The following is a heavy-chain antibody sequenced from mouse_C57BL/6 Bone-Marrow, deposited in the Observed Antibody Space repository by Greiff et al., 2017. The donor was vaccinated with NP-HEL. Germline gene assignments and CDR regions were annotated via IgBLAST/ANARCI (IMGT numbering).Heavy chain of an antibody. CDR3: ASLDGYYVWWYFDV. CDR1: GYTFTSYW. D-gene: IGHD2-3*01. V-gene: IGHV1-64*01. Sequence: QVQLQQPGAELVKPGASVKLSCKASGYTFTSYWMHWVKQRPGQGLEWIGMIHPNSGSTNYNEKFKSKATLTVDKSSSTAYMQLSSLTSEDSAVYYCASLDGYYVWWYFDVWGTGTTVTVSS. J-gene: IGHJ1*03. CDR2: IHPNSGST.